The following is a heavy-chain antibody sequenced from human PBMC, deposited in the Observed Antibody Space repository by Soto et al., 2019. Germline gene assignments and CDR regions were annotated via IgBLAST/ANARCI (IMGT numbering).Heavy chain of an antibody. CDR2: ISAYNGNT. Sequence: QVQLVQSGAEVKKPGASVKVSCKASGYTFTSYGISWVRQAPGHGLEWMGWISAYNGNTNYAQKLQGRVTMTTDTSTSTAYMELRSLRSDDPAVYYCARDGSGSLPDQNNWIDPSGQGTLVTVSS. CDR3: ARDGSGSLPDQNNWIDP. V-gene: IGHV1-18*01. J-gene: IGHJ5*02. CDR1: GYTFTSYG. D-gene: IGHD3-10*01.